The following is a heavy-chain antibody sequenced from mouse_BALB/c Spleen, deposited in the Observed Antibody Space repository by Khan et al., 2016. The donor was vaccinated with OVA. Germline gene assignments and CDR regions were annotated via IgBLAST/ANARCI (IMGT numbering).Heavy chain of an antibody. CDR1: GYTFTNYG. Sequence: QIQLVQSGPELKKPGETVKISCKASGYTFTNYGMNWVKQAPGKGLKWMGWINTYTGEPTYADDFKGRFAFSLETSASTAYLQINNLKNEDTATYFCARYRYDGYWYFDVWGAGTTVTVSS. CDR2: INTYTGEP. J-gene: IGHJ1*01. D-gene: IGHD2-14*01. V-gene: IGHV9-3-1*01. CDR3: ARYRYDGYWYFDV.